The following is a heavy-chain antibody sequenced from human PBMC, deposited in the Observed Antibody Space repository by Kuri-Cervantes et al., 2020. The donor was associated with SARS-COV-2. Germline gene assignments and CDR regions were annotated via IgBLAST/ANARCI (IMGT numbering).Heavy chain of an antibody. CDR2: ISAYNGNT. CDR3: ARRIGDFWSGYPPFNNNYYSGGDV. CDR1: GCTFTSYG. V-gene: IGHV1-18*04. Sequence: ASLKVSCKASGCTFTSYGISWVRQAPGQGLEWMGWISAYNGNTNYVQKLQGRVTMTTDTSTSTAYMELRCLRSDDTAVYYCARRIGDFWSGYPPFNNNYYSGGDVWGQGTPVTVSS. J-gene: IGHJ6*02. D-gene: IGHD3-3*01.